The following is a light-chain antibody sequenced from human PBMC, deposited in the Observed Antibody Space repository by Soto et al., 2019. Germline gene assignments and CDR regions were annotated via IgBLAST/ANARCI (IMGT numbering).Light chain of an antibody. CDR3: QQRNNWPWT. J-gene: IGKJ1*01. CDR2: DSS. V-gene: IGKV3D-20*02. CDR1: QSVYSSY. Sequence: EIMLTQSPGTLSLSPGERATLSCRASQSVYSSYLAWYQQRPGQAPRLLIYDSSDRATGIPARFSGSGSGTDFTLTISSLEPDDFAVYYCQQRNNWPWTFGQGTKVDIK.